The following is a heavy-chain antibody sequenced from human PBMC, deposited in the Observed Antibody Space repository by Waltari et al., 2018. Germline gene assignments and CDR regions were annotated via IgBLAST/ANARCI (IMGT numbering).Heavy chain of an antibody. CDR2: IYYSGST. V-gene: IGHV4-59*01. CDR3: ARDGRTIFVNAFDI. Sequence: QVQLQESASGLVKPSETLSLTCTVSGGSISTYYWSWIRQPPGKGLEWSGYIYYSGSTNDTPSLMSRVTISVDTSKNQFSLKLSSVTTADTAVYYCARDGRTIFVNAFDIWGQGTMVTVSS. D-gene: IGHD3-3*01. CDR1: GGSISTYY. J-gene: IGHJ3*02.